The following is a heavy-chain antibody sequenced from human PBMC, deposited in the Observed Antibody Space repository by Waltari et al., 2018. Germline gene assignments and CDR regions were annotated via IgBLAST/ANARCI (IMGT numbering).Heavy chain of an antibody. J-gene: IGHJ6*03. CDR1: GGSFSGNY. CDR3: ANRDLNKSYYYMDV. Sequence: QVQLQQWGAGLLRPSETLSLTCGAYGGSFSGNYWTWIRQAPGKGREWIGEINHSGNTKYNPSLKSRVTMSVDTSKNHFSLNLTSVTAADTAVYYCANRDLNKSYYYMDVWGKGSMVIVSS. CDR2: INHSGNT. V-gene: IGHV4-34*01.